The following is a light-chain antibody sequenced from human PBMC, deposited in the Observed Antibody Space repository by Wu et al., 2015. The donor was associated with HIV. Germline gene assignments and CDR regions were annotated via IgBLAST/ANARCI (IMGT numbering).Light chain of an antibody. CDR2: GAT. J-gene: IGKJ2*01. CDR1: QSVGGD. CDR3: QQYNNWPLT. V-gene: IGKV3-15*01. Sequence: EVVMTQSPAILSVSPGERATLSCRASQSVGGDVAWYQQTPGQSPRLLIFGATTRATGIPGRFSASGYGTQFTLTISSLQSEDFAVYFCQQYNNWPLTFGRGTNLET.